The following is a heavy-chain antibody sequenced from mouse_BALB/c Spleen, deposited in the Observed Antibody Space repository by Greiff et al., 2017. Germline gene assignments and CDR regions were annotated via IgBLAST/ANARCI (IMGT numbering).Heavy chain of an antibody. CDR2: ISSGSSTI. CDR1: GFTFSSFG. V-gene: IGHV5-17*02. CDR3: ARSGYYGRYAMDY. Sequence: EVQVVESGGGLVQPGGSRKLSCAASGFTFSSFGMHWVRQAPEKGLEWVAYISSGSSTIYYADTVKGRFTISRDNPKNTLFLQMTSLRSEDTAMYYCARSGYYGRYAMDYWGQGTSVTASS. J-gene: IGHJ4*01. D-gene: IGHD1-1*01.